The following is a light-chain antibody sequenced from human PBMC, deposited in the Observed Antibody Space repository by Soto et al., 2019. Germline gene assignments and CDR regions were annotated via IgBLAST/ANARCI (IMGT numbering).Light chain of an antibody. Sequence: EIEMTESPSTLSLTPGERATLYCWASQSVSSNLAWYQQKPGQAPRLLIYGASTRATGVPDRFSGSGSGTDFTLTISRLDPEDFAVYYCQQYGGSRWTFGQGTKVDIK. CDR2: GAS. V-gene: IGKV3-20*01. J-gene: IGKJ1*01. CDR3: QQYGGSRWT. CDR1: QSVSSN.